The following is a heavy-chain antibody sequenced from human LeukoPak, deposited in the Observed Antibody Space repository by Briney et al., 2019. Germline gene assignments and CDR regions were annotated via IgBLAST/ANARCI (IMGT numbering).Heavy chain of an antibody. V-gene: IGHV3-11*01. CDR1: GFTFTDYY. D-gene: IGHD5-18*01. CDR3: TTEGLWSPLSNYFDY. CDR2: ISGSGTTI. Sequence: GRSLRLSCAASGFTFTDYYMGWIRQAPGQGLEWLSYISGSGTTIFYADSVKGRFTISRDNAKNSVDLQMNSLRAEDTAVYYCTTEGLWSPLSNYFDYWGQGTLVTVSS. J-gene: IGHJ4*02.